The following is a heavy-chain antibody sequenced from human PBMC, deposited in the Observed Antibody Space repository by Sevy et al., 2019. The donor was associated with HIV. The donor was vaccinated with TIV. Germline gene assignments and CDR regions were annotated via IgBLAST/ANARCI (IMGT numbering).Heavy chain of an antibody. CDR3: AKDLDIVAVAAAIRLSY. V-gene: IGHV3-73*01. CDR2: IRRKANGDAT. Sequence: GGSLRLSCTAFGFTFSGSAMHWVRQASGKGLEWVARIRRKANGDATAYAASVKGRFTISRDDSENTAYLQMNSLKTEDTAVYYCAKDLDIVAVAAAIRLSYWGQGTLVTVSS. D-gene: IGHD2-2*01. J-gene: IGHJ4*02. CDR1: GFTFSGSA.